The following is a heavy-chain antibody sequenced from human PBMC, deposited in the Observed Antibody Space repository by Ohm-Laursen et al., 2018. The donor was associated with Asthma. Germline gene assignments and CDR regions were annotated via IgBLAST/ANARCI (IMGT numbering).Heavy chain of an antibody. V-gene: IGHV3-23*01. CDR2: ISGSGGST. CDR3: AKSKRIQLWYNYFDY. J-gene: IGHJ4*02. CDR1: GFTFSSYA. Sequence: SLRLSCSASGFTFSSYAMSWVRQAPGKGLEWVSAISGSGGSTYYADSVKGRFTISRDNSKNTLYLQMNSLRAEDTAVYYCAKSKRIQLWYNYFDYWGQGTLVTVSS. D-gene: IGHD5-18*01.